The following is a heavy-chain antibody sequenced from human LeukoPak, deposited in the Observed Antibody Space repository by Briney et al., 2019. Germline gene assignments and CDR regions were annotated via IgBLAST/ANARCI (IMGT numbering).Heavy chain of an antibody. J-gene: IGHJ4*02. CDR3: TKDWGYRYFLFDY. V-gene: IGHV3-30*02. Sequence: GGSLRLSCETSGFTFSNYGVHWVRQAPGKGLEWVTFIRYDGSNKNYADSVKGRFTISRDNSKDMLYLQMNSLRSEDTAVYYCTKDWGYRYFLFDYWGQGTLVTVSS. CDR1: GFTFSNYG. CDR2: IRYDGSNK. D-gene: IGHD3-16*01.